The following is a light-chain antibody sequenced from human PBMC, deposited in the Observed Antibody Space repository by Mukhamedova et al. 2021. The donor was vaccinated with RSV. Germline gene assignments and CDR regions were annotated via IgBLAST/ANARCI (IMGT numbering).Light chain of an antibody. J-gene: IGLJ2*01. V-gene: IGLV2-11*01. CDR3: CSYAGSYTFV. CDR2: DVS. Sequence: VTISCTGTSSDVGGYNYVSWYQQHPGKAPKLMIYDVSKRPSGVPDRFSGSKSGSTASLTISGLQAEDEADYYCCSYAGSYTFVF. CDR1: SSDVGGYNY.